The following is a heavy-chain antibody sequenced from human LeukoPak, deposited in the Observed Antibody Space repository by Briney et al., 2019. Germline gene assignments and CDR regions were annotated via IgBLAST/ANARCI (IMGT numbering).Heavy chain of an antibody. CDR3: ARGLSSTSWMGAFDI. Sequence: ASVKVSCKASRYTFTGYYMHWVRQAPGQGLEWMGWINPNSGGTNYAQKFQGRVTMTRDTSISTAYMELSRLRSDDTAVYYCARGLSSTSWMGAFDIWGQGTMVTVSS. J-gene: IGHJ3*02. D-gene: IGHD2-2*01. CDR2: INPNSGGT. V-gene: IGHV1-2*02. CDR1: RYTFTGYY.